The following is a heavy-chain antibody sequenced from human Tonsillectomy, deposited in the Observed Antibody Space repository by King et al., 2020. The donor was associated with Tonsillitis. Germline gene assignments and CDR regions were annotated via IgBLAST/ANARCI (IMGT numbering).Heavy chain of an antibody. CDR3: AKDQRSFSIAVARTTGH. CDR1: GFTFSSYG. CDR2: IRYDGSNK. J-gene: IGHJ4*02. V-gene: IGHV3-30*02. D-gene: IGHD6-19*01. Sequence: VQLVESGGGVVQPGGSLRLSCAASGFTFSSYGMHWVRQAPGKGLEWVAFIRYDGSNKYYADSVKGRFTISRDNSKNTLYLQMNSLRAEDTAVYYCAKDQRSFSIAVARTTGHRGQGTLVNVSS.